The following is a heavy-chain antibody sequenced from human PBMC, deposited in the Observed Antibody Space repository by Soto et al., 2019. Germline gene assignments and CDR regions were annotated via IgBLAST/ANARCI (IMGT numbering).Heavy chain of an antibody. Sequence: EVQLLESGGGLVQPGGSLRLSCAASGFTFSTYAMNWVRQAPGKGPEWVSGISGSGDSTYYADSVKGRFTVSRDNSKNTLYLQMNSLRAEDTAVFYCAKERSSGWSFDYWGQGTLVTVSS. CDR3: AKERSSGWSFDY. CDR1: GFTFSTYA. J-gene: IGHJ4*02. CDR2: ISGSGDST. V-gene: IGHV3-23*01. D-gene: IGHD6-19*01.